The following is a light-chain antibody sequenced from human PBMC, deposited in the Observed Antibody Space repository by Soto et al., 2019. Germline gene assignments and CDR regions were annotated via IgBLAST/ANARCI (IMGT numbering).Light chain of an antibody. J-gene: IGLJ2*01. CDR2: YDD. V-gene: IGLV1-36*01. CDR1: TSNIGSNA. CDR3: VAWDDSLNGPV. Sequence: QSVLTQPPSVSQAPRQRVSISCSGSTSNIGSNAVSWYQQLPGKAPKLLIYYDDLVPSGVSDRFSGSKSGTSASLAISGLQSEDEADYYCVAWDDSLNGPVFGGGTKLTVL.